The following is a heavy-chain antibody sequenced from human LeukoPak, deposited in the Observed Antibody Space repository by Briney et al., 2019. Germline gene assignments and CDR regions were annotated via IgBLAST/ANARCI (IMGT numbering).Heavy chain of an antibody. CDR2: IYTSGST. Sequence: PSGTLSLTCTVSGGSISSYYWSWIRQPAGKGLEWIGRIYTSGSTNYNPSLKSRVTMSVDTSKNQFSLKLSSVTAADTAVYYCARQGPNCSGGSCYSRLFSTFDYWGQGTLVTVSS. J-gene: IGHJ4*02. V-gene: IGHV4-4*07. D-gene: IGHD2-15*01. CDR3: ARQGPNCSGGSCYSRLFSTFDY. CDR1: GGSISSYY.